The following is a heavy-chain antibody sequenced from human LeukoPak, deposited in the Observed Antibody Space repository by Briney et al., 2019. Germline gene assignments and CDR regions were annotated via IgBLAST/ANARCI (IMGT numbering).Heavy chain of an antibody. J-gene: IGHJ3*02. D-gene: IGHD4-23*01. CDR2: IIPIFGTA. CDR3: RYDDYGGKHPFDAFDI. V-gene: IGHV1-69*05. Sequence: VASVKVSCKASGYTFKNYGISWVRQAPGQGIEWMGGIIPIFGTANYAQKFQGRVTITTDEYTSTAYMELSSLRSEDTAVYYCRYDDYGGKHPFDAFDIWGQGTMVTVSS. CDR1: GYTFKNYG.